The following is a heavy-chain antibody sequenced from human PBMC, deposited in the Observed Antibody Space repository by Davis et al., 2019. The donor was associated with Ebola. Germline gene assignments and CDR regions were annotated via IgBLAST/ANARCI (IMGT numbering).Heavy chain of an antibody. CDR2: INPSGGST. CDR1: GYTFTSYY. D-gene: IGHD4-17*01. CDR3: ARGFYPFTVMGAFDI. Sequence: AASVKVSCKASGYTFTSYYMHWVRQAPGQGLEWMGIINPSGGSTSYAQKFQGRVTMTRDTSTSTVYMELSSLRSEDTAVYYCARGFYPFTVMGAFDIWGQGTMVTVSS. V-gene: IGHV1-46*01. J-gene: IGHJ3*02.